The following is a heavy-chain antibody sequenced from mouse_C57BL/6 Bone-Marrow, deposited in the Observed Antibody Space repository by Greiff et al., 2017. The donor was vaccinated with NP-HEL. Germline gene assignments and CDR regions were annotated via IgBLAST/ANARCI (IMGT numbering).Heavy chain of an antibody. V-gene: IGHV1-81*01. J-gene: IGHJ2*01. D-gene: IGHD1-1*01. Sequence: QVQLKQSGAELARPGASVKLSCKASGYTFTSYGISWVKQRTGQGLEWIGEIYPRSGNTYYNEKFKGKATLTADKSSSTAYMELRSLTSEDSAVYFCARSPITTKGYWGQGTTLTVSS. CDR1: GYTFTSYG. CDR3: ARSPITTKGY. CDR2: IYPRSGNT.